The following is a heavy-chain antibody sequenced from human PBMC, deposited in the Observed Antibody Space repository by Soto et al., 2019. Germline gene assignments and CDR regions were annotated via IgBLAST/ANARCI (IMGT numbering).Heavy chain of an antibody. CDR2: TSSSGGGT. CDR3: ARGRIGPDC. Sequence: EVQLLESGGGLVQPGGSLRLSCAASGFTFSSYAMSWVRQAPGKGLEWVSGTSSSGGGTYYADSVKGRFTISRDNSKNTLYLQMNSLRAEDTAVYYCARGRIGPDCWGQGILVTVSS. CDR1: GFTFSSYA. J-gene: IGHJ4*02. V-gene: IGHV3-23*01.